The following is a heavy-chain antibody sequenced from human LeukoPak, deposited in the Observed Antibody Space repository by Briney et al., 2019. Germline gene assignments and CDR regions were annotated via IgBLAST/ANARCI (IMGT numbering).Heavy chain of an antibody. V-gene: IGHV3-66*01. CDR1: GFTFSSYW. CDR3: ASGYYYDSSSLDY. CDR2: IYSGGST. D-gene: IGHD3-22*01. J-gene: IGHJ4*02. Sequence: GGSLRLSCAASGFTFSSYWMSWVRQAPGKGLEWVSVIYSGGSTYYADSVKGRFTISRDNSKNTLYLQMNSLRAEDTAVYYCASGYYYDSSSLDYWGQGTLVTVSS.